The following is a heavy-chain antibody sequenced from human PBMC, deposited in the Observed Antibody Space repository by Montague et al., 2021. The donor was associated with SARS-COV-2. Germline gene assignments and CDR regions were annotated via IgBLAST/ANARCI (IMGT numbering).Heavy chain of an antibody. CDR1: GFTFSSFE. J-gene: IGHJ4*02. CDR2: ISSSGSTI. D-gene: IGHD1-26*01. CDR3: ASDLGRTRLHFDY. V-gene: IGHV3-48*03. Sequence: SLRLSCAASGFTFSSFEMNWVRQAPGKGLEWVSYISSSGSTIYYADSVKGRFTISRDNAKNSLYLQMNSLRAEDTAVYYCASDLGRTRLHFDYWGQGTLVTVSS.